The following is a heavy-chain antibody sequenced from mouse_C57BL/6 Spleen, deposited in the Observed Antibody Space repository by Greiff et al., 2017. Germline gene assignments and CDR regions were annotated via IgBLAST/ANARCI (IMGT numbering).Heavy chain of an antibody. V-gene: IGHV1-80*01. CDR3: ARAEGNPDY. D-gene: IGHD2-1*01. Sequence: QVQLKESGAELVKPGASVKISCKASGYAFSSYWMNWVKQRLGKGLEWIGQIYPGDGDTNYNGKFKGKATLTADNSSSTAYMQLSSLTSEDSAVYFCARAEGNPDYWGQGTTLTVSS. J-gene: IGHJ2*01. CDR1: GYAFSSYW. CDR2: IYPGDGDT.